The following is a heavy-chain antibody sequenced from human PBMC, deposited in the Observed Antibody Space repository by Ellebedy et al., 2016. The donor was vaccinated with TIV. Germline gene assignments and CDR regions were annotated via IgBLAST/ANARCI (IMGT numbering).Heavy chain of an antibody. Sequence: GESLKISXAASGFTLSNYWMSWVRHTPGKGLQWVTNIGRDGSEQYYVASVEGRFTISRDDADSSLSLQMNSLRGDDTAVYYCVAALDYWGQGTLVTVS. V-gene: IGHV3-7*01. D-gene: IGHD6-25*01. CDR3: VAALDY. CDR2: IGRDGSEQ. CDR1: GFTLSNYW. J-gene: IGHJ4*02.